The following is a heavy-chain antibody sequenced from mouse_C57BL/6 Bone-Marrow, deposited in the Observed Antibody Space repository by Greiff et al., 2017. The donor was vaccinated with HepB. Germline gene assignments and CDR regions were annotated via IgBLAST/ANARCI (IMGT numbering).Heavy chain of an antibody. J-gene: IGHJ4*01. D-gene: IGHD1-1*01. V-gene: IGHV1-64*01. Sequence: QVQLQQPGAELVKPGASVKLSCKASGYTFTSYWMHWVKQRPGQGLEWIGMIHPNSGSTNYNEKFKSKATLTVDKSSSTAYMQLSSLTSEDSAVYYCAITTVPGYAMDYWGQGTSVTVSS. CDR1: GYTFTSYW. CDR3: AITTVPGYAMDY. CDR2: IHPNSGST.